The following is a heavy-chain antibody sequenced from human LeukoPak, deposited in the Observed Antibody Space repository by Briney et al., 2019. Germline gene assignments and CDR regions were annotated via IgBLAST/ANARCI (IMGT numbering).Heavy chain of an antibody. Sequence: PSETLSLTCTVSGGSISSFYWSWFRQPPGKGLEWIGLMYYSGSTYYNPSLKSRVSLSVDTSKNQFSLKLNSVTAADTAVYYCARAGYDTATGYCGAFDTWGQGTMVTVSS. CDR1: GGSISSFY. CDR2: MYYSGST. CDR3: ARAGYDTATGYCGAFDT. J-gene: IGHJ3*02. V-gene: IGHV4-59*01. D-gene: IGHD3-9*01.